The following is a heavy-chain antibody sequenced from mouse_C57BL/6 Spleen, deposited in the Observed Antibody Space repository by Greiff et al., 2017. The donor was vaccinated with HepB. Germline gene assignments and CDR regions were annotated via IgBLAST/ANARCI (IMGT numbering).Heavy chain of an antibody. Sequence: VQLQQSGAELVRPGTSVKVSCKASGYAFTNYLIEWVKQRPGQGLEWIGVINPGSGGTNYNEKFKGKATLTADKSSSTAYMQLSSLTSEDSAVYFCARGRQLWAMDYWGQGTSVTVSS. CDR3: ARGRQLWAMDY. V-gene: IGHV1-54*01. D-gene: IGHD3-2*01. CDR2: INPGSGGT. J-gene: IGHJ4*01. CDR1: GYAFTNYL.